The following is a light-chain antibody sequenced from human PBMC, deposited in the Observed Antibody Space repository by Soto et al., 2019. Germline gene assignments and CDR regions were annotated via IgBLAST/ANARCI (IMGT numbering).Light chain of an antibody. CDR2: DVS. V-gene: IGLV2-14*01. J-gene: IGLJ1*01. Sequence: QSVLTQPASVSGSPGQSITISCTGTSSDVGGYNYVSWYQQHPGKATKLMIYDVSNRPSGVSNRFSRSKSGNTASLTISGLQAEDEADYYCSSYTSSSTYVFGTGTKVTVL. CDR1: SSDVGGYNY. CDR3: SSYTSSSTYV.